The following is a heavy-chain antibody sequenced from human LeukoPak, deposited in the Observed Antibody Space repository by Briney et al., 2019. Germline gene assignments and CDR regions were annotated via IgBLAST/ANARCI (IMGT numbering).Heavy chain of an antibody. CDR2: ISGSGGIT. V-gene: IGHV3-23*01. CDR3: AKDDDYYDSSGPLDY. J-gene: IGHJ4*02. D-gene: IGHD3-22*01. CDR1: GFTFSSYA. Sequence: PGGSLRLSCAASGFTFSSYAMSWVRQAPGKGLEWVPAISGSGGITHYADSVKGRFTISRDNSKNTLYLPMNSLRAEDTAVYYCAKDDDYYDSSGPLDYWGQGTLVTVSS.